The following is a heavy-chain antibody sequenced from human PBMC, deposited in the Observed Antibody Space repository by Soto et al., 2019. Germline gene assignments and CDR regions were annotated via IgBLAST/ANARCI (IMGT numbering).Heavy chain of an antibody. V-gene: IGHV3-49*03. CDR3: ARAMTGTLVARGFDV. CDR1: GFTFGDYA. Sequence: GGSLRLSCTASGFTFGDYAMSWFRQAPGKGLEWVGFIRSKAYGGTTEYAASVKGRFTISRDNAKNSLYLQMSSLRPEDTALYFCARAMTGTLVARGFDVWGQGTMVTVSS. CDR2: IRSKAYGGTT. D-gene: IGHD3-9*01. J-gene: IGHJ3*01.